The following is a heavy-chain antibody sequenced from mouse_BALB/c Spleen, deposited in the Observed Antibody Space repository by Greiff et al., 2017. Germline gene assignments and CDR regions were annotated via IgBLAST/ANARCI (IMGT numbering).Heavy chain of an antibody. Sequence: QVQLKESGAELVRPGTSVKVSCKASGYAFTNYLIEWVKQRPGQGLEWIGVINPGSGGTNYNEKFKGKATLTADKSSSTAYMQLSSLTSDDSAVYFCARSPITTVVDDYWGQGTTLTVSS. CDR1: GYAFTNYL. CDR3: ARSPITTVVDDY. V-gene: IGHV1-54*03. D-gene: IGHD1-1*01. CDR2: INPGSGGT. J-gene: IGHJ2*01.